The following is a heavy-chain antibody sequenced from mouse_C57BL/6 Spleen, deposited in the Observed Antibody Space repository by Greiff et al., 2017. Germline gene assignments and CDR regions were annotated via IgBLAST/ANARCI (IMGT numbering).Heavy chain of an antibody. CDR3: ARAGQGRYCDV. V-gene: IGHV1-80*01. CDR2: IYPGDGDP. D-gene: IGHD3-3*01. Sequence: VQLQQSGAELVQPGASVKISCNASGYAFSSSWMNWVKQRPGKGLEWIGQIYPGDGDPISNGTFTGKATLSADKKSSTAYMKLSSLTSEDSAVYCCARAGQGRYCDVWGTGTTVTVSA. J-gene: IGHJ1*03. CDR1: GYAFSSSW.